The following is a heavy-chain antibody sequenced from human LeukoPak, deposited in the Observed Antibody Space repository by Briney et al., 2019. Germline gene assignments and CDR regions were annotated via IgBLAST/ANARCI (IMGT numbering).Heavy chain of an antibody. CDR1: GGSFSGYY. V-gene: IGHV4-59*01. Sequence: SETLSLTCAVYGGSFSGYYWSWIRQPPGKGLEWIGYIYYSGSTNYNPSLKSRVTISVDTSKNQFSLKLSSVTAADTAVYYCARAPLGGFDYWGQGTLVTVSS. CDR2: IYYSGST. CDR3: ARAPLGGFDY. D-gene: IGHD3-16*01. J-gene: IGHJ4*02.